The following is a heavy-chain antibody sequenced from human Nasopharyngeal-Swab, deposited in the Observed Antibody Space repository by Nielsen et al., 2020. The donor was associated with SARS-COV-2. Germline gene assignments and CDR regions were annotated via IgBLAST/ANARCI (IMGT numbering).Heavy chain of an antibody. Sequence: ASVKVSCKASGYSDTSYGVSWVRQAPGQGLEWMGWISAYNGNTNYAQKLQGRVTMTTDTSTSTAYMELRSLRSDDTAVYYCARDSRYFDWHASYYYYGMDVWGQGTTVTVSS. CDR1: GYSDTSYG. D-gene: IGHD3-9*01. CDR2: ISAYNGNT. V-gene: IGHV1-18*01. J-gene: IGHJ6*02. CDR3: ARDSRYFDWHASYYYYGMDV.